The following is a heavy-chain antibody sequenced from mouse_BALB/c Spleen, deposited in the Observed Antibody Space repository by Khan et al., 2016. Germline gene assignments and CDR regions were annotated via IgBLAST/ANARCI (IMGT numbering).Heavy chain of an antibody. V-gene: IGHV3-2*02. J-gene: IGHJ4*01. D-gene: IGHD2-2*01. CDR2: ISYSGTT. CDR1: GYSITSDYA. Sequence: EVQLQESGPGLVKPSQSLSLTCTVTGYSITSDYAWNWIRQFPGNKLEWMGYISYSGTTTYNPSPKSRIPITRDTSKNQFFLQLNSVTTEDTATYYCARWLDAMDYWGQGTSVTVAS. CDR3: ARWLDAMDY.